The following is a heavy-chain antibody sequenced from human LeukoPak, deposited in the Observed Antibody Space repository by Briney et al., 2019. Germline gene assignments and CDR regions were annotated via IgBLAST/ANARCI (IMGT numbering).Heavy chain of an antibody. CDR1: GFTFNTYG. D-gene: IGHD6-19*01. J-gene: IGHJ5*02. V-gene: IGHV3-23*01. CDR3: ASSIGVAAWFDP. CDR2: ISGSGGST. Sequence: PGGSLRLSCAASGFTFNTYGMSWVRQAPGKGLEWVSAISGSGGSTYYADSVKGRFTISRDNSKNTLYLQMNSLRVEDTAVYYCASSIGVAAWFDPWGQGTLVTVSS.